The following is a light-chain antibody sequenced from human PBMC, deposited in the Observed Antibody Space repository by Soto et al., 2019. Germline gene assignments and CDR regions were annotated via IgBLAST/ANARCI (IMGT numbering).Light chain of an antibody. V-gene: IGLV1-40*01. CDR3: QSYDSSLSGYV. Sequence: QSVLTQPPSVSGAPGQRVTISYTGSSSNFGAGYDVHWYQQLPGTAPKLLIYGNSNRPSGVPDRFSGSKSGTSASLAITGLQAEDEADYYCQSYDSSLSGYVFGTGTKVTVL. CDR2: GNS. CDR1: SSNFGAGYD. J-gene: IGLJ1*01.